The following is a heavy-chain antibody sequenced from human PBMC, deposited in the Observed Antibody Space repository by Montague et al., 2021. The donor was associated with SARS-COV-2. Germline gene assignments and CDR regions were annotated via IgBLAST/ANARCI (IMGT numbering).Heavy chain of an antibody. CDR1: GGSIDSSSYH. Sequence: SETLSLTCTVSGGSIDSSSYHWDWIRQSPGKGLEWIGSIYYSGSTSYYHPSLKSRVTISADTSKNQFPLKLTSVTAADTAVYYCARFRRDGSYFLDYWGQGTLVTVSS. CDR2: IYYSGSTS. J-gene: IGHJ4*02. CDR3: ARFRRDGSYFLDY. V-gene: IGHV4-39*01. D-gene: IGHD5-24*01.